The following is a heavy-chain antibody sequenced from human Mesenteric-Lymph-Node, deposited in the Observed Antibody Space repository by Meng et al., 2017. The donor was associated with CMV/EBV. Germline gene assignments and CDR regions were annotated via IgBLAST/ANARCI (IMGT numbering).Heavy chain of an antibody. D-gene: IGHD1-7*01. CDR1: GFTFSLYS. J-gene: IGHJ4*02. CDR3: AKEMPTGTTDY. V-gene: IGHV3-23*01. Sequence: GESLKISCAASGFTFSLYSMNWVRQAPGKGLEWVSAISGSGGSTYYADSVKGRFTISRDNSKNTLYLQMNSLRAEDTAVYYCAKEMPTGTTDYWGQGTLVTVSS. CDR2: ISGSGGST.